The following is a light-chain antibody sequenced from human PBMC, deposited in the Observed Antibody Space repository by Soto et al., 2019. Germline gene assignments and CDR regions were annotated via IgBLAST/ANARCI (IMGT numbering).Light chain of an antibody. CDR1: ISDVGGYNY. J-gene: IGLJ1*01. Sequence: SSLTQHPCASGSPGQSVAIACTGTISDVGGYNYVSWYQQHPGKAPKLMIYEVNKRPSGVPDRFSGSKSGNTASLTVSGLQAEDEADYYCSSYAGSSNVFGTGTKVTVL. V-gene: IGLV2-8*01. CDR2: EVN. CDR3: SSYAGSSNV.